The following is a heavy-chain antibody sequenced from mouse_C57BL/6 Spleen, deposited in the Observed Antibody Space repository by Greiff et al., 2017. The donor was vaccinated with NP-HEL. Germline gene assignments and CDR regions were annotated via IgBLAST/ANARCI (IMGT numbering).Heavy chain of an antibody. V-gene: IGHV5-17*01. CDR3: ATGSSYYAMDY. CDR2: ISSGSSTI. CDR1: GFTFSDYG. J-gene: IGHJ4*01. D-gene: IGHD1-1*01. Sequence: EVMLVESGGGLVKPGGSLKLSCAASGFTFSDYGMHWVRQAPEKGLEWVAYISSGSSTIYYADTVKGRFTFSRDNAKNTLFLQMTSLRSEDTAMYYCATGSSYYAMDYWGQGTSVTVSS.